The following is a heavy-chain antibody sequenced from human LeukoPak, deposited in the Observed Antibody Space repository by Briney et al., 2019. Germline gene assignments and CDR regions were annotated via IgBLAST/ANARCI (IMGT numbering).Heavy chain of an antibody. CDR3: ARDPPFIIGTTFFDY. Sequence: PGGSLRLSCAASGFTFSSYAMSWVRQAPGKGLEWVSVISGSGGSTYSADSVKGRFTISRDNAKNSLYLQMNSLRAEDTAVYYCARDPPFIIGTTFFDYWGQGTLVTVSS. CDR1: GFTFSSYA. J-gene: IGHJ4*02. D-gene: IGHD1-20*01. V-gene: IGHV3-23*01. CDR2: ISGSGGST.